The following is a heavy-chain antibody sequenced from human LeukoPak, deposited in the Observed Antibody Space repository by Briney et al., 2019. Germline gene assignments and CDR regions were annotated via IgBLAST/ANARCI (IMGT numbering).Heavy chain of an antibody. Sequence: SETLSLTCTVSGGSISSGGYYWSWIRQHPGKGLEWIGYIYYSGSTYYNPSLKSRVTISVDTSKNQFSLKLSSMTAADTAVYYCARTRRGGGNYGMDVWGQGTTVTVSS. CDR3: ARTRRGGGNYGMDV. V-gene: IGHV4-31*03. J-gene: IGHJ6*02. CDR2: IYYSGST. D-gene: IGHD3-10*01. CDR1: GGSISSGGYY.